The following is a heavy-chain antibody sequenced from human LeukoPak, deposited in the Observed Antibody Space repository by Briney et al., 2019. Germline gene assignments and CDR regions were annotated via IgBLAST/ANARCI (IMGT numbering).Heavy chain of an antibody. D-gene: IGHD2-2*01. CDR2: ISGSGDTT. CDR3: ARTPQKHCSSTTCYPDY. Sequence: LSLTCTVSGGSISGHFWSWFRRPPGKGLEWVSTISGSGDTTYYADSVRGRFTVSRDNSKNTLYLQMNSLRAENTAVYYCARTPQKHCSSTTCYPDYWGQGTLVTVSS. J-gene: IGHJ4*02. V-gene: IGHV3-23*01. CDR1: GGSISGHF.